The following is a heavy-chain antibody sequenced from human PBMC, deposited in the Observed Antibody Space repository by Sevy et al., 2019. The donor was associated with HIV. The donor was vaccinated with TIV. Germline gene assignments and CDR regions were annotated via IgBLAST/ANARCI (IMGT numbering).Heavy chain of an antibody. CDR1: GGSFSGYY. J-gene: IGHJ4*02. CDR3: ARGGLKPNWYSSSPRFDY. D-gene: IGHD6-6*01. CDR2: INHSGST. Sequence: KQSQTLSLTCAVYGGSFSGYYWSWIRQPPGKGLEWIGEINHSGSTNYNPSLKSRVTISVDTSKNQFSLKLSSVTAADTAVYYCARGGLKPNWYSSSPRFDYWGQGTLVTVSS. V-gene: IGHV4-34*01.